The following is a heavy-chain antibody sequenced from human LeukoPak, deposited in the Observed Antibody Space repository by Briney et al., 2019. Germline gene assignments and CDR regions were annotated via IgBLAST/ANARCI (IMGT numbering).Heavy chain of an antibody. CDR1: AFTFSSYA. Sequence: GGSRRLACAASAFTFSSYAMSWVRQAQGKGLEWVSAISGSGGSTYYADSVKGRFTISRDNSKNTLYLQMNSLRAEDTAVYYCAKAHRITIFGVVRSGHYYYYMDVWGKGTTVTVSS. CDR2: ISGSGGST. D-gene: IGHD3-3*01. J-gene: IGHJ6*03. V-gene: IGHV3-23*01. CDR3: AKAHRITIFGVVRSGHYYYYMDV.